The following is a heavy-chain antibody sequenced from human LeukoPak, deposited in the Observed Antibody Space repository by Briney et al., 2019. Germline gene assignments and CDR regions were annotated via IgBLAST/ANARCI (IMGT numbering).Heavy chain of an antibody. D-gene: IGHD1-26*01. CDR3: ARRGIYDAFDI. J-gene: IGHJ3*02. CDR1: GYTFTGYY. V-gene: IGHV1-2*02. Sequence: ASVKVSCKASGYTFTGYYMHWVRQAPGQGLERMGWINPNSGGTNYAQKFQGRITITRNTSISTAYMVLSSLRSEDTAVYYCARRGIYDAFDIWGQGTMVTVSS. CDR2: INPNSGGT.